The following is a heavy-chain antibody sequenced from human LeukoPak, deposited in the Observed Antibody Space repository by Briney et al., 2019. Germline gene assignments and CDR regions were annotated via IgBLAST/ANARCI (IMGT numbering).Heavy chain of an antibody. V-gene: IGHV1-69*01. Sequence: GSSVKVSFKASGGTFSSYAISWVRQAPAQGLEWMGGIIPIFGTANYAQKFQGRVTITADESTRTACMELSSLRSEDTAVYYCATGILTGYYGYCGQGTLVTVTS. CDR2: IIPIFGTA. CDR1: GGTFSSYA. J-gene: IGHJ4*02. CDR3: ATGILTGYYGY. D-gene: IGHD3-9*01.